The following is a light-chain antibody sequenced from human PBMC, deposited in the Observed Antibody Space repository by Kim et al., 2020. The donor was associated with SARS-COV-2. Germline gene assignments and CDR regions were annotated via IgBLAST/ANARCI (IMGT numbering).Light chain of an antibody. CDR1: QGIGNN. CDR2: GVS. J-gene: IGKJ2*01. V-gene: IGKV3-15*01. CDR3: QQYNTWPPEYT. Sequence: EMVMTQSPATLSVSPGERVTLSCRASQGIGNNLAWYQQQPGKAPRLLIYGVSTRATGIPARFSGSGYGTDFTLTITNLQSEDLAVYYCQQYNTWPPEYTFGQGTKLEI.